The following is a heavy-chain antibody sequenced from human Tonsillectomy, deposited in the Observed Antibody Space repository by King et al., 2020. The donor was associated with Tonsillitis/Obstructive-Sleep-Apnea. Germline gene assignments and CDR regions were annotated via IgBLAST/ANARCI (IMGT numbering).Heavy chain of an antibody. Sequence: VQLVESGGGVVRPGGSLRLSCAASGFTFDGYGMSWVRQAPGKGLEWVSGINWNVGSTCYADSVKGRFTISRDNAKNPLYLQMNSLRAEDTALYYCARTSGSYFGAWFDYWGQGTLVTVSS. D-gene: IGHD1-26*01. CDR3: ARTSGSYFGAWFDY. CDR2: INWNVGST. J-gene: IGHJ4*02. CDR1: GFTFDGYG. V-gene: IGHV3-20*04.